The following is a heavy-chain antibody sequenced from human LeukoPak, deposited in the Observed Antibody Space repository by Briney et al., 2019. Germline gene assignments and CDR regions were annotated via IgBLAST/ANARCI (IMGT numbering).Heavy chain of an antibody. CDR3: ARGTTYYYGSGSYYPPPAEYFQH. CDR2: IYYSGST. D-gene: IGHD3-10*01. Sequence: SETLSLTCTVSGGSISSYYWSWIRQPPGKGLEWIGYIYYSGSTNYNPSLKSRVTISVDTSKNQFSLKLSSVPAADTAVYYCARGTTYYYGSGSYYPPPAEYFQHWGQGTLVTVSS. V-gene: IGHV4-59*01. CDR1: GGSISSYY. J-gene: IGHJ1*01.